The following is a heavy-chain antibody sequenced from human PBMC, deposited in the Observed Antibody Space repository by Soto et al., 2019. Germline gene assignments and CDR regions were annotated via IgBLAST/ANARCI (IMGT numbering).Heavy chain of an antibody. Sequence: ASVKVSCKASGYTFTSYGISWVRQAPGQGLEWMGWISAYNGNTNYAQKLQGRVTMTTDTSKSTAYMELRSLRSDDTAVYYCAREGYSSSWYYYYYGMDVWGQGTTVTVSS. CDR1: GYTFTSYG. CDR2: ISAYNGNT. J-gene: IGHJ6*02. CDR3: AREGYSSSWYYYYYGMDV. D-gene: IGHD6-13*01. V-gene: IGHV1-18*01.